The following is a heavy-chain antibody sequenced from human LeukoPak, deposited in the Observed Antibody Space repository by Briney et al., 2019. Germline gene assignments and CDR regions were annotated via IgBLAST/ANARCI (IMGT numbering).Heavy chain of an antibody. V-gene: IGHV4-39*07. CDR3: ARALLASSLHFDY. Sequence: SETLSLSCTVSGGSISTSSYYWGWIRQPPGKGLEWIGSIYYSGSTYSNPSLKSRVSMSLDTSKNQFSLKVNSVTAADTAVYYCARALLASSLHFDYWGQGTLVTDSS. CDR2: IYYSGST. D-gene: IGHD6-13*01. CDR1: GGSISTSSYY. J-gene: IGHJ4*02.